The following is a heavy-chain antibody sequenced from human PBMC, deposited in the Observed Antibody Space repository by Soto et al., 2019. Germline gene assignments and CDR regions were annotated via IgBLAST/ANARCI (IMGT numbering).Heavy chain of an antibody. CDR1: GFTFSDFA. J-gene: IGHJ4*02. V-gene: IGHV3-23*01. D-gene: IGHD2-2*03. CDR2: IYGGGNGP. Sequence: EVQVLESGGGLVQPGGSLRLSCAATGFTFSDFAMSWVRQAPGKGLEWVSRIYGGGNGPHYADSVKGRVTISRDNSKNTLYLQMNSLRPEDTAVYYCAKMEGMDPWAYSFDYWGQGTQVTVSS. CDR3: AKMEGMDPWAYSFDY.